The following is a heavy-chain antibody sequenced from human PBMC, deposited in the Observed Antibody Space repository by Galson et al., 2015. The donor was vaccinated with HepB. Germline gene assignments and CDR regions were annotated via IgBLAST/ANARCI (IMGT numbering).Heavy chain of an antibody. D-gene: IGHD3-10*01. V-gene: IGHV3-7*03. CDR2: INPAGSEK. CDR3: ARRISLVRGIITKPDYYYGMDV. J-gene: IGHJ6*02. Sequence: SLRLSCAASEFTFSSYLMNWVRQAPGKGLEWVANINPAGSEKYYVASLKGRFTISRDNVKNSLYLQMDSLRAEDTAVYYCARRISLVRGIITKPDYYYGMDVWGQGTTVTVAS. CDR1: EFTFSSYL.